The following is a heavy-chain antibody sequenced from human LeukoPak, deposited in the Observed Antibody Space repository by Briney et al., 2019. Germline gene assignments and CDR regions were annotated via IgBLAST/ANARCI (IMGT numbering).Heavy chain of an antibody. CDR3: AKEGRGGFDI. J-gene: IGHJ3*02. V-gene: IGHV3-23*01. CDR1: GFTFGSYA. D-gene: IGHD3-16*01. CDR2: ISGSGGRT. Sequence: GGSLRLSCAASGFTFGSYAMTWVRQPPGKGLEWVSGISGSGGRTYYADSVKGRFTISRDNSKSTLYLQMNSLRAEDTAVYYCAKEGRGGFDIWGQGTMVTVSS.